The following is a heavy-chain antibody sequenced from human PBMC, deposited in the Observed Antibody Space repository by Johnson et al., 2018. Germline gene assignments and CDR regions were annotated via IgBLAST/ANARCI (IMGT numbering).Heavy chain of an antibody. V-gene: IGHV3-21*01. CDR1: GFTFTSFT. CDR3: ARNLEGDYYSYRDV. Sequence: VQLVQSGGGLVKPGGSLRLSCAASGFTFTSFTMNWVRQAPGKGLEWVSSITPSRNYVYYADSVKGRFPISRDNAKKSLYLQMNSLRAEDTAVYYCARNLEGDYYSYRDVWGTGTTVTVSS. CDR2: ITPSRNYV. J-gene: IGHJ6*03.